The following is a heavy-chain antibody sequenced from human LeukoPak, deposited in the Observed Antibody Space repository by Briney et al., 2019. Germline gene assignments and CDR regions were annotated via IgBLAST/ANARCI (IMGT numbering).Heavy chain of an antibody. Sequence: SETLSLTCTVSGGSLNYYYWSWIRQPAGKGLGWIGRIYTSGSTNYNPSLKSRVTISVDTSKNQFSLKLSSVTAADTAVYYCARVPTVTFFDYWGQGTLVTVSS. J-gene: IGHJ4*02. CDR1: GGSLNYYY. CDR3: ARVPTVTFFDY. D-gene: IGHD4-17*01. V-gene: IGHV4-4*07. CDR2: IYTSGST.